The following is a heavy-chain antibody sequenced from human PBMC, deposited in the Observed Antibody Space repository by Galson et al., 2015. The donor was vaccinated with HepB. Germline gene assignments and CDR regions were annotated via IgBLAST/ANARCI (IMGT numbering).Heavy chain of an antibody. J-gene: IGHJ3*01. CDR2: ISYDGRNL. D-gene: IGHD3-16*02. CDR3: ARSYFDFAWGNYHDSCDV. V-gene: IGHV3-30*04. CDR1: GFTFNSYN. Sequence: SLRLSCAASGFTFNSYNMHWVRQAPGRGLEWVALISYDGRNLNYADSVKGRFTISRDNSKSTQYLQMSSLRAEDTAVYYCARSYFDFAWGNYHDSCDVWGQGTVVTV.